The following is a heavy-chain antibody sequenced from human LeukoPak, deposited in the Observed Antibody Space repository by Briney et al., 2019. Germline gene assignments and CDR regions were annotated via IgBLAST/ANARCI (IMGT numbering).Heavy chain of an antibody. CDR1: GGSFSGYY. Sequence: PSETLSLTCAVYGGSFSGYYWSWIRQPPGKGLEWIGEINHSGSTNYNPSLKSRVTISVDTSKYQFSLKLSSVTAADTAVYYCARYDIVATNWFDPWGQGTLVTVSS. CDR3: ARYDIVATNWFDP. CDR2: INHSGST. J-gene: IGHJ5*02. V-gene: IGHV4-34*01. D-gene: IGHD5-12*01.